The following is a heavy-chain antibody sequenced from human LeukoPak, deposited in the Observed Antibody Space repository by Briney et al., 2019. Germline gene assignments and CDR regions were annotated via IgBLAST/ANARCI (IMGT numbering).Heavy chain of an antibody. CDR1: GFTFSSYA. D-gene: IGHD5-24*01. Sequence: GGSLRLSCAASGFTFSSYAMSWVRQAPGKGPEWVSYIGHRSVDIHYRDSAKGRFTVSRDNARNSLYLQMNSLRVDDTAVYYCARATRQGYDYWGRGTLVTVSS. V-gene: IGHV3-21*05. CDR3: ARATRQGYDY. J-gene: IGHJ4*02. CDR2: IGHRSVDI.